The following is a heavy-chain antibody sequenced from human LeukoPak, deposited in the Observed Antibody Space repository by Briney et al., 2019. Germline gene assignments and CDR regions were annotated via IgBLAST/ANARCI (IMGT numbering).Heavy chain of an antibody. V-gene: IGHV4-39*07. D-gene: IGHD3-10*01. CDR2: IYYSGST. CDR3: ARGSDSYYYGSGSSDY. J-gene: IGHJ4*02. Sequence: SSETLSLTCTVSGGSISSSSYYWGWIRQPPGKGLEWIGSIYYSGSTYYNPSLKSRVTISVDTSKNQFSLKLSSVTAADTAVYYCARGSDSYYYGSGSSDYWGQGTLVTVSS. CDR1: GGSISSSSYY.